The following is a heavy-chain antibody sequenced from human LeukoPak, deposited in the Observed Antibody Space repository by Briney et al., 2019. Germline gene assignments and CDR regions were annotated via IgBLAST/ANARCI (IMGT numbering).Heavy chain of an antibody. V-gene: IGHV4-34*01. D-gene: IGHD2-2*02. CDR2: INHSGST. J-gene: IGHJ3*02. CDR1: GGSFSGYY. CDR3: ARGSGEVPAAILDAFDI. Sequence: PSETLSLTCAVYGGSFSGYYWSWIRQPPGKGLEWIGEINHSGSTNYNPSLKSRVTISVDTSKNQFSLKLSSVTAADTDVYYCARGSGEVPAAILDAFDIWGQGTMVTVSS.